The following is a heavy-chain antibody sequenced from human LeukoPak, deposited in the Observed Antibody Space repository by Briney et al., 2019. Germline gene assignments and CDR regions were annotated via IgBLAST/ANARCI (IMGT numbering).Heavy chain of an antibody. Sequence: SETLSLTCTVSGGSISSSSYYWGWIRQPPGKGLEWIGSIYYSGSTYYNPSLKSRVTISVDTSKNQFSLKLSSVTAADTAVYYCARLENGFWGSCRYTFAFDYWGQGTLVTVSS. CDR1: GGSISSSSYY. D-gene: IGHD3-16*02. J-gene: IGHJ4*02. CDR2: IYYSGST. V-gene: IGHV4-39*01. CDR3: ARLENGFWGSCRYTFAFDY.